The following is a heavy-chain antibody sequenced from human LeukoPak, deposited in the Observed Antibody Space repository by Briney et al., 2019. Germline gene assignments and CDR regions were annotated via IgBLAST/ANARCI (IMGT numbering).Heavy chain of an antibody. CDR1: GGSISSSNYY. V-gene: IGHV4-39*01. J-gene: IGHJ5*02. CDR2: IYYSGNT. D-gene: IGHD6-19*01. CDR3: ARRRAGRDWFDP. Sequence: SETLSLTCAVSGGSISSSNYYWGWIRQPPGQGLEWIGSIYYSGNTYYNPSLKGRVTISVDTSKNRFSLKLSSVTATDTAVYYCARRRAGRDWFDPWGQGTLVTVSS.